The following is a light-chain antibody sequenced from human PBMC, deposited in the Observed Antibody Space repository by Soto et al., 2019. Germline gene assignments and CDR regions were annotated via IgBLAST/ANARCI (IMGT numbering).Light chain of an antibody. V-gene: IGKV1-27*01. CDR1: QGISNF. CDR2: AAS. J-gene: IGKJ5*01. Sequence: DIQMTQSPSSLSASVGDRVTITCRASQGISNFLAWYQQKPGKVPKLLISAASTLQSGVPSRFSGSGSGTDFTLTITSLQPEDVATYYCQKYSSVITFGQGTRLPIK. CDR3: QKYSSVIT.